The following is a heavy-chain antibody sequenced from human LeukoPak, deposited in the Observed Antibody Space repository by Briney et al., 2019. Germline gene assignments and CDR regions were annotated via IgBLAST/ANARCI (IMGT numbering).Heavy chain of an antibody. Sequence: ASVKASCKASGYIFSEYGISWVQQAPGQGLEWMGWLSIYNGDTKYAQMLQGRVTMTADTSTSTAYMELRSLRSDDTAVYYCASSTSPHRGNSPSDYWGQGTLVTVSS. CDR3: ASSTSPHRGNSPSDY. V-gene: IGHV1-18*01. CDR2: LSIYNGDT. CDR1: GYIFSEYG. D-gene: IGHD3-16*01. J-gene: IGHJ4*02.